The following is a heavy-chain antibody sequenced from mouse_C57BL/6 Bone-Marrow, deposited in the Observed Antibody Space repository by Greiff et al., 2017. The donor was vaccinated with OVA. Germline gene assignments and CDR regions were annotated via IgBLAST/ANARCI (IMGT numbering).Heavy chain of an antibody. D-gene: IGHD1-1*01. CDR3: ARLLWYFDV. J-gene: IGHJ1*03. V-gene: IGHV3-6*01. CDR1: GYSITSGYY. CDR2: ISYDGSN. Sequence: VQLKESGPGLVKPSQSLSLTCSVTGYSITSGYYWNWIRQFPGNKLEWMGYISYDGSNNYNPSLKNRISITRDTSKNQVFLKLNSVTTEDTATYYCARLLWYFDVWGTGTTVTVSS.